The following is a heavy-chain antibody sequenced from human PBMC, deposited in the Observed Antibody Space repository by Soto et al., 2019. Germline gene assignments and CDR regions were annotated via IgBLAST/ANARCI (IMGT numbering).Heavy chain of an antibody. CDR3: ASGLLSPGLDV. Sequence: EVQLVESGGGLVQAGGSLRLSCAASGFTFNNYWMNWVRQGPGKGLEWVGNIKEDGTEKTYVDSVEGRFTVSRDNAKNTLYLQLNSLTVEDTAVYYCASGLLSPGLDVLGRGTTVTVSS. D-gene: IGHD2-15*01. CDR2: IKEDGTEK. J-gene: IGHJ6*04. V-gene: IGHV3-7*01. CDR1: GFTFNNYW.